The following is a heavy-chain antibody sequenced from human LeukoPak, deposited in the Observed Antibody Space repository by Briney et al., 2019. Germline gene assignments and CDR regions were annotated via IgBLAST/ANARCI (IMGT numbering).Heavy chain of an antibody. J-gene: IGHJ4*02. CDR3: AKDDSSGYYYVGNFDY. V-gene: IGHV3-33*06. D-gene: IGHD3-22*01. CDR2: IWYDGSNK. CDR1: GFTFSSYG. Sequence: GGSLRLSCAASGFTFSSYGMHWVRQAPGKGLEWVAVIWYDGSNKYYADSVRGRFTISRDNSKNTLYLQMNSLGAEDTAVYYCAKDDSSGYYYVGNFDYWGQGTLVTVSS.